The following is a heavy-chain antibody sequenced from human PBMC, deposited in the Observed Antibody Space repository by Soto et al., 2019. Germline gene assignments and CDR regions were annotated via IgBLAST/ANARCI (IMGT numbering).Heavy chain of an antibody. J-gene: IGHJ4*02. CDR2: ISGSGGST. CDR3: AKDGGYYYDSSGYHYY. V-gene: IGHV3-23*01. CDR1: GFTFSSYA. D-gene: IGHD3-22*01. Sequence: EVQLLESGGGLVQPGGSLRLSCAASGFTFSSYAMSWVRQAPGKGLEWVSAISGSGGSTYYADSVKGRFTISRDNSKNTLHLQMNSLRAEDTAVYYCAKDGGYYYDSSGYHYYWGQGTLVTVSS.